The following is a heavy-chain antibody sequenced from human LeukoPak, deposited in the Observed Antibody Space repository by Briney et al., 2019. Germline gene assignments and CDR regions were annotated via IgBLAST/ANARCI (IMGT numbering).Heavy chain of an antibody. CDR3: ARDGPGGGLRLDP. CDR2: INYSGST. D-gene: IGHD2-8*02. Sequence: SETLSLTCSVSGGSISSHYWSWIRQPPGKGLEWIAQINYSGSTNYNPSLNSRVTISVDTSKNQFSLKVTSVTAADTAVYYCARDGPGGGLRLDPWGQGTLVTVSS. V-gene: IGHV4-59*11. J-gene: IGHJ5*02. CDR1: GGSISSHY.